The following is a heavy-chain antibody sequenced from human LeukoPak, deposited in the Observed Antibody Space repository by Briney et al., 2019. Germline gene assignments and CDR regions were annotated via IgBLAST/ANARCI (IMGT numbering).Heavy chain of an antibody. CDR3: ATSSREGEDSSGWASFDY. CDR1: GFSFDDYA. D-gene: IGHD6-19*01. J-gene: IGHJ4*02. Sequence: GGSLRVSCAVSGFSFDDYAMHWVRQAPGKGLEWVSGISWNSGSMGYAESVKGRFTISRDNAKNSLYLQMNSLRAEDTALYYCATSSREGEDSSGWASFDYWGQGTLVTVPS. V-gene: IGHV3-9*01. CDR2: ISWNSGSM.